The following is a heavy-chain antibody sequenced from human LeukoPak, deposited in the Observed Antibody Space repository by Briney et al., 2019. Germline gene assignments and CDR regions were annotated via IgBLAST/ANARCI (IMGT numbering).Heavy chain of an antibody. CDR1: GGSISSSSYY. V-gene: IGHV4-39*01. D-gene: IGHD3-22*01. CDR2: IYYSGST. CDR3: ARLSGSYYYDSSGYTFDY. J-gene: IGHJ4*02. Sequence: SETLSLTCTVSGGSISSSSYYWGWIRQPPGKGLEWLGRIYYSGSTYYNPSLKSRVTISVDTSKNQFSLKLSSVTAADTAVYYCARLSGSYYYDSSGYTFDYWGQGTLVTVSS.